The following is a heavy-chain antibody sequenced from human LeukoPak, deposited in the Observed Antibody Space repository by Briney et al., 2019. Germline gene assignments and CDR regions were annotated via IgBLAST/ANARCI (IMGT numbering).Heavy chain of an antibody. CDR3: ARASSGWGFY. D-gene: IGHD6-19*01. Sequence: PSETLSLTCTVSGGSISSSSYYGGWIRQPPGKGLEWIGSIYYSGSTYYNPSLKSRVTISVDTSKNQFSLKLSSVSAADTAVYYCARASSGWGFYWGQGTLVTVSS. V-gene: IGHV4-39*07. CDR1: GGSISSSSYY. J-gene: IGHJ4*02. CDR2: IYYSGST.